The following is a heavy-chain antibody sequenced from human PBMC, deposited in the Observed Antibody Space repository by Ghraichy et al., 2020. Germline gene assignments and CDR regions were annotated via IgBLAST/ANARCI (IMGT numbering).Heavy chain of an antibody. Sequence: ASVKVSCKASGYTFTSYGISWVRQAPGQGLEWMGWISAYNGNTNYAQKLQGRVTMTTDTSTSTAYMELRSLRSDDTAVYYCARVVLERRCSSTSCPPGWAARAYYYYGMDVWGQGTTVTVSS. V-gene: IGHV1-18*01. CDR3: ARVVLERRCSSTSCPPGWAARAYYYYGMDV. CDR2: ISAYNGNT. CDR1: GYTFTSYG. D-gene: IGHD2-2*01. J-gene: IGHJ6*02.